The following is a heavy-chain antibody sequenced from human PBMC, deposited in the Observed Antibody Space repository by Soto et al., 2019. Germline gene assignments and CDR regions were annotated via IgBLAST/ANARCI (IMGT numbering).Heavy chain of an antibody. D-gene: IGHD3-10*01. Sequence: QVQLVQSGAEMKKPGSSVKVSCQSSGGTFNTYAMNWVRQAPGQGPEWMGDISPMFSAANYAPKFQGRVTITADESTGTSYMRLSSLTSPDTALYFCAREFQVHTPAFVYWGQGTLVNVSS. CDR2: ISPMFSAA. CDR1: GGTFNTYA. V-gene: IGHV1-69*19. J-gene: IGHJ4*02. CDR3: AREFQVHTPAFVY.